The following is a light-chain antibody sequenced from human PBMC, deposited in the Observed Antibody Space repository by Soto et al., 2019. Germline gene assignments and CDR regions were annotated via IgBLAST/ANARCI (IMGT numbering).Light chain of an antibody. Sequence: DIQMTQSPSSLSASVGARVTITCRASQGISKFLAWYRQKPGKVPNLLIYAASTLQSGVPSRFSGYGSGTDFTLTISSLQPEDVATYYCQKYDSAPWTFGQGTKVEIK. V-gene: IGKV1-27*01. CDR1: QGISKF. CDR2: AAS. CDR3: QKYDSAPWT. J-gene: IGKJ1*01.